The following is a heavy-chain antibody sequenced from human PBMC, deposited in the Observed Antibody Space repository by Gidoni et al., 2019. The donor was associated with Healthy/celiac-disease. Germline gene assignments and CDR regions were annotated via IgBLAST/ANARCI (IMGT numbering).Heavy chain of an antibody. Sequence: QVQPVQSGAEVKKPGASVKVSCKASGYTFTGYYMHWVRQAPGQGLEWMGRSKPKSGGTNYAQKFQGRGTMTRDTSISTAYMGLGRLGSDGTAVYYWAKDLAPRWLSSSQTLVDDAFDIWGQGTMVTVSS. CDR3: AKDLAPRWLSSSQTLVDDAFDI. V-gene: IGHV1-2*06. CDR1: GYTFTGYY. CDR2: SKPKSGGT. J-gene: IGHJ3*02. D-gene: IGHD6-13*01.